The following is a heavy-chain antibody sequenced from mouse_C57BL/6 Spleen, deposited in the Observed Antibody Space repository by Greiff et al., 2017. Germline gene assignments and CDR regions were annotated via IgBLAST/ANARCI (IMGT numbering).Heavy chain of an antibody. Sequence: QVQLQQSGAELVKPGASVKISCKASGYAFSSYWMNWVKQRPGKGLEWIGQIYPGDGDTNYNGKFKGKATLTADKSSSTAYMQLSSLTSEDSAVYFCARRETGTSAMDYWGQGTSVTVSS. CDR1: GYAFSSYW. J-gene: IGHJ4*01. CDR3: ARRETGTSAMDY. V-gene: IGHV1-80*01. D-gene: IGHD4-1*01. CDR2: IYPGDGDT.